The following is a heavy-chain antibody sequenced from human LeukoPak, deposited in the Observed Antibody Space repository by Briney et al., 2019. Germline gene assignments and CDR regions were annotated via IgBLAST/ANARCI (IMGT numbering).Heavy chain of an antibody. CDR1: GFTVSSNY. D-gene: IGHD3-10*01. J-gene: IGHJ4*02. CDR3: ARAYYYGSGTFPTYYFDS. CDR2: ISSSTTYI. V-gene: IGHV3-21*01. Sequence: GGSLRLSCAASGFTVSSNYMSWVRQAPGKGLGWVSSISSSTTYIYYAASVKGRFTISRDNAKNSLYLQMNTLRAEDTAVYYCARAYYYGSGTFPTYYFDSWGQGTLVTVSS.